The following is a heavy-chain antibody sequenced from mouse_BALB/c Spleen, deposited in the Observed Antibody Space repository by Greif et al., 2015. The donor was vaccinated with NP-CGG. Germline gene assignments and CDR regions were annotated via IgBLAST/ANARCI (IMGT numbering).Heavy chain of an antibody. CDR1: GYTFTSYW. V-gene: IGHV1S132*01. Sequence: VQLQQSGAELVKPGASVKLSCKTSGYTFTSYWIQWVKQRPGQGLGWIGEIFPGTGTTYYNEKFKGKATLTIDTSSSTAYMQLSSLTSEDSAVYFCAKLGRGNFDYWGQGTTLTVSS. D-gene: IGHD4-1*01. J-gene: IGHJ2*01. CDR2: IFPGTGTT. CDR3: AKLGRGNFDY.